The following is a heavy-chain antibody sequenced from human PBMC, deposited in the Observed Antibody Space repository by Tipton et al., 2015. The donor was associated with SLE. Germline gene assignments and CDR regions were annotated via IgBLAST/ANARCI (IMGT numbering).Heavy chain of an antibody. CDR2: IDYSGTT. CDR3: TRRDYFASGRVY. J-gene: IGHJ4*02. D-gene: IGHD3-10*01. Sequence: TLSLTCTVSGGSISSYSWGWIRQPPGKGLEWIGSIDYSGTTSYNPSLKSRVTISADTSKNQFSLKLSSVTAADTAVYYCTRRDYFASGRVYWGQGTLVTVSS. CDR1: GGSISSYS. V-gene: IGHV4-39*07.